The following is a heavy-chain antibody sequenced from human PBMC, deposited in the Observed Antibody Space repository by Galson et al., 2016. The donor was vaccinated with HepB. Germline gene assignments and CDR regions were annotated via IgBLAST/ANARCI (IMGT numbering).Heavy chain of an antibody. D-gene: IGHD6-25*01. J-gene: IGHJ4*02. CDR2: ISGSGDNT. V-gene: IGHV3-23*01. CDR1: GIIFSNYA. Sequence: SLRLSCAASGIIFSNYAMSWVRQAPGKGLEWVSVISGSGDNTYYADSVKGRFTISRDNSKNTLFIQMNSLRGEESALYYCAKDFRGSGYFLDSWGQGTLVTVSS. CDR3: AKDFRGSGYFLDS.